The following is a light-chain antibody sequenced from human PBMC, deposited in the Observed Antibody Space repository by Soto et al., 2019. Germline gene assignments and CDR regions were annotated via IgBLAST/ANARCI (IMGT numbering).Light chain of an antibody. V-gene: IGKV1-33*01. J-gene: IGKJ5*01. CDR3: QHYNSLPIT. Sequence: IQMTQSPSSLSASLGDTVTITCQASQDIRFYLNWYQHKTGQAPKLLIYDASQLETGVPSKFSGSGSGTDFTFTINNVQAEDIGTYYCQHYNSLPITFGQGTRLEIK. CDR1: QDIRFY. CDR2: DAS.